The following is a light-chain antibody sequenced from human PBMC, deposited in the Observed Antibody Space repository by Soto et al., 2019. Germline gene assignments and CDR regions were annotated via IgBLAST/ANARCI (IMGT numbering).Light chain of an antibody. Sequence: QSALTQPASVSGSPGQSITISCTGTSSDVGGYNYVSWYQQHPGKAPKLMIYEVSNRPSGVSNRFSGSKSGNTAYLTISGLQAEDEADYYCSSYTTSLTVVFGGGTKRTVL. CDR3: SSYTTSLTVV. V-gene: IGLV2-14*01. CDR2: EVS. CDR1: SSDVGGYNY. J-gene: IGLJ2*01.